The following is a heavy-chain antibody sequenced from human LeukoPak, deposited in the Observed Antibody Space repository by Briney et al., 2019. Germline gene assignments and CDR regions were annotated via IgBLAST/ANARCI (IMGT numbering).Heavy chain of an antibody. CDR1: GFTFRNYV. Sequence: RTGGSLRLSCAASGFTFRNYVIHWVRQAPGKGLVWVSAISGSGGSTYYADSVKGRFTISRDNSKNTLYLQMDSLRAEDTAVYYCAKDPSFGYFDYWGQGTLVTVSS. CDR2: ISGSGGST. D-gene: IGHD3-10*01. J-gene: IGHJ4*02. CDR3: AKDPSFGYFDY. V-gene: IGHV3-23*01.